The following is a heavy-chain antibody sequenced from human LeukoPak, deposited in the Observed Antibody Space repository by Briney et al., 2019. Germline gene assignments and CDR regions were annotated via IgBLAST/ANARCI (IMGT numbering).Heavy chain of an antibody. J-gene: IGHJ3*02. D-gene: IGHD1-26*01. V-gene: IGHV1-69*13. CDR1: GGTFSSYA. CDR2: IIPIIGTA. CDR3: ARGRDGSAPGYDAFDI. Sequence: GASVKVSCKASGGTFSSYAIGWVRQAPGQGLEWMGGIIPIIGTANYAQKFQGRVTITADESTSTAYMELSSLRSEDTAVYYCARGRDGSAPGYDAFDIWGQGTMVTVSS.